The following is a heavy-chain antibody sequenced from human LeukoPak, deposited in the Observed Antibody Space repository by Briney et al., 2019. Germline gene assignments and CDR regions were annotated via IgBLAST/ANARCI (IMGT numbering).Heavy chain of an antibody. D-gene: IGHD1-14*01. CDR2: ISGTGGGT. Sequence: PGGSLRLSCAASGFTFSTYAMTWVRQAPGKGLEWVSAISGTGGGTFYADSLKGRFTVSRDNSKNTLYLQMNSLRVDDTAVYYCAKYAEKGFAYWGQGPLVPVPS. V-gene: IGHV3-23*01. CDR1: GFTFSTYA. J-gene: IGHJ4*02. CDR3: AKYAEKGFAY.